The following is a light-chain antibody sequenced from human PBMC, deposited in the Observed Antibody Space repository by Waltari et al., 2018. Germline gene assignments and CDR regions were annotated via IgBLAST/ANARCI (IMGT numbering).Light chain of an antibody. V-gene: IGLV2-11*01. CDR2: DVS. J-gene: IGLJ3*02. CDR1: SRDGGGDNY. Sequence: QSALTQPRSVSGSPGQSVTISCTGTSRDGGGDNYVSWYQQHPGKAPKRMIYDVSKRPSGVPDRFSGSKSGNPASLTISGLQAEDEADYYCCSYAGSYTWVFRGGTKLTVL. CDR3: CSYAGSYTWV.